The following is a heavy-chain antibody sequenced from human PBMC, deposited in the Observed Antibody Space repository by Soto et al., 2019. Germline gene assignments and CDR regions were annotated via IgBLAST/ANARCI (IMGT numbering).Heavy chain of an antibody. CDR3: GREPYISGHYSGGCDV. CDR1: GFTFSSYA. J-gene: IGHJ3*01. CDR2: VSHDGKTE. D-gene: IGHD3-22*01. Sequence: QAQLVESGGGVVQPGRSLRLSCAASGFTFSSYAMHWVRKAPGKGLEWVAVVSHDGKTEYHAASVKGRFTISRDTSANILSLQMNSLRDEDTAVYYCGREPYISGHYSGGCDVWGQGTMVTVSS. V-gene: IGHV3-30*04.